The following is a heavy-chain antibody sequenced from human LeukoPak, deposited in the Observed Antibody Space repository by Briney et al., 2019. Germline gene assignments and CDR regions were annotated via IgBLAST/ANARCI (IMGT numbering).Heavy chain of an antibody. CDR2: IKEDGSEK. V-gene: IGHV3-7*01. D-gene: IGHD2-8*01. Sequence: GGSLRLSCVASGFTFSNYWMNWVRQAPGERPEWVANIKEDGSEKYYVDSVKGRFTISRDNAKNSLYLQMNSLRAEDTAVYYCATGRTKKYWGQGTLVTVSS. CDR1: GFTFSNYW. J-gene: IGHJ4*02. CDR3: ATGRTKKY.